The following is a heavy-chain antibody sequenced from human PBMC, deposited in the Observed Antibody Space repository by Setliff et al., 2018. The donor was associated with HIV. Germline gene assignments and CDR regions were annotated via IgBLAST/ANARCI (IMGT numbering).Heavy chain of an antibody. CDR2: IKSKADGGTT. CDR3: TRSYYH. J-gene: IGHJ4*02. V-gene: IGHV3-15*01. Sequence: LRLSCAASGLTLSNTWMTWVRQAPGRGLEWVGRIKSKADGGTTDYAATVKGRFTISRDDSKRMVYLEMNSLTSEDTAVYFCTRSYYHWGQGTRVTVSS. CDR1: GLTLSNTW. D-gene: IGHD3-10*01.